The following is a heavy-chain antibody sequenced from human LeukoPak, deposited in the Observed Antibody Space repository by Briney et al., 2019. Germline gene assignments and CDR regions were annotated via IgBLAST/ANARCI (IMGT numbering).Heavy chain of an antibody. CDR3: ARDDAIVATIYYYYGMDV. D-gene: IGHD5-12*01. J-gene: IGHJ6*02. CDR1: GGTFGSYA. CDR2: IIPIFGTA. V-gene: IGHV1-69*06. Sequence: SVKVSCKASGGTFGSYAISWVRQAPGQGLEWMGGIIPIFGTANYAQKFQGRVTITADKSTSTAYMELSSLRSEDTAVYYCARDDAIVATIYYYYGMDVWGQGTTVTVSS.